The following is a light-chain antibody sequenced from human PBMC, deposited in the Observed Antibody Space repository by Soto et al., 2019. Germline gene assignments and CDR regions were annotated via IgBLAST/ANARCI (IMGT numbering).Light chain of an antibody. Sequence: DIQMTQSPSSLSASVGDRVTITCRASQSVTNYLNWYQQKPGKAPILLIYSASTLQSGVPSRFSGSGSGTDFTLTISTLQPEDFATYFCQQSYDTRMYTFGQGTKLEL. CDR2: SAS. V-gene: IGKV1-39*01. CDR3: QQSYDTRMYT. CDR1: QSVTNY. J-gene: IGKJ2*01.